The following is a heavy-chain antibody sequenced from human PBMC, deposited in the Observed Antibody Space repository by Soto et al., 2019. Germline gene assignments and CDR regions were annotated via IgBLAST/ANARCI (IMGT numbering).Heavy chain of an antibody. V-gene: IGHV3-30*18. CDR3: AKIYCGGDCYSWYYYYYYGMDV. J-gene: IGHJ6*02. CDR2: ISYDGSNK. Sequence: LSCAASGFTFSSYGMHWVRQAPGKGLEWVAVISYDGSNKYYADSVKGRFTISRDNSKNTLYLQMNSLRAEDTAVYYCAKIYCGGDCYSWYYYYYYGMDVWGQGTTVTVSS. CDR1: GFTFSSYG. D-gene: IGHD2-21*02.